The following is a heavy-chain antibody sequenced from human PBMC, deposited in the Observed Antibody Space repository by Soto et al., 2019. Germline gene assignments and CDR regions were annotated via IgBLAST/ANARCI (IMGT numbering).Heavy chain of an antibody. D-gene: IGHD6-13*01. V-gene: IGHV4-31*03. Sequence: SETLSLTCTVSGDSIGRGGYYWTWIRQHPGKGLEWIAYIYTTGSTYYNPSLKSRVGISVDTSKNQFSLKLSSVTAADTAVYYCARDRGVAAAVHYYYYYGMDVWGQGTTVTVSS. J-gene: IGHJ6*02. CDR2: IYTTGST. CDR3: ARDRGVAAAVHYYYYYGMDV. CDR1: GDSIGRGGYY.